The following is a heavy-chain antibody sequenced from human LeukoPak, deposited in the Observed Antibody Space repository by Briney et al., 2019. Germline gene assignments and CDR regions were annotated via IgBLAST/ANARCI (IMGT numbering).Heavy chain of an antibody. V-gene: IGHV2-70*11. Sequence: SGPTLVNPTQTLTLTCTFSGFSLSTSGMCVSWIRQPPGKALEWLARIDWDDDKYYSTSLKTRLTISKDTSKTQVVLTMANMDPVDTATYYCARIHRHLLDYWGQGTLVTVSS. CDR3: ARIHRHLLDY. CDR1: GFSLSTSGMC. CDR2: IDWDDDK. J-gene: IGHJ4*02.